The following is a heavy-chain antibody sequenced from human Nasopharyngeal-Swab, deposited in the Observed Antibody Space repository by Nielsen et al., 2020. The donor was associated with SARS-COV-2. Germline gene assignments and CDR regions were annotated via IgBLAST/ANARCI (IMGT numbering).Heavy chain of an antibody. Sequence: GGSRRLSCAASGFTFDDYAMHWVRQAPGKGLEWVSGISWNSGSIGYADSVKGRFTISRDNAKNSLYLQMNSLRAEDTALYYCAKERVVGTNFDWSPDAFDIWGQGTMVTVSS. D-gene: IGHD3-9*01. J-gene: IGHJ3*02. CDR1: GFTFDDYA. V-gene: IGHV3-9*01. CDR2: ISWNSGSI. CDR3: AKERVVGTNFDWSPDAFDI.